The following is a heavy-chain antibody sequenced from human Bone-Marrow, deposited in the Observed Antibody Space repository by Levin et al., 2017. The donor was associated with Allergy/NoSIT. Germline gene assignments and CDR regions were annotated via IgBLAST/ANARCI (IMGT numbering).Heavy chain of an antibody. CDR1: GFTFSNSW. J-gene: IGHJ4*02. CDR3: ARPTLYCSGGRCYTGGCDY. CDR2: IKQDGSEK. V-gene: IGHV3-7*04. Sequence: GGSLRLSCAASGFTFSNSWMSWVRQAPGKGLEWVANIKQDGSEKYYVDSVKGRFTISRDNAKNSLYLQMNSLRAEDTAIYFCARPTLYCSGGRCYTGGCDYWGQGTLVTVSS. D-gene: IGHD2-15*01.